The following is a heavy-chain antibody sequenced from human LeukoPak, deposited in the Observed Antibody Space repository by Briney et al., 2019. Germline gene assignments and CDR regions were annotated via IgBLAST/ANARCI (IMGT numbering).Heavy chain of an antibody. D-gene: IGHD3-16*01. Sequence: SEALSLTCAVYGGSFSGYYWSWIRQPPGKGLEWIGEINQSGSTNYNPSLKSRVTISVDTSKNQFSLKLSSVTAADTAVYYCARVITALDAFDIWGQGTMVTVSS. J-gene: IGHJ3*02. CDR1: GGSFSGYY. CDR2: INQSGST. V-gene: IGHV4-34*01. CDR3: ARVITALDAFDI.